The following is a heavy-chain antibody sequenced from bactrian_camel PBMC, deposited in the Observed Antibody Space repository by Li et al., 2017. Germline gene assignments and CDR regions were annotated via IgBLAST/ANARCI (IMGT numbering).Heavy chain of an antibody. CDR1: GFTFRTTD. Sequence: VQLVESGGGLVQPGGSLRLSCAASGFTFRTTDMSWVRQAPGEGLEWVSTIRASGNTFYVDSVKGRFTIFRDNAKNTVTLGLNSLKIEDMAMYYCATEVVPYYWGQGTQVTVS. V-gene: IGHV3S40*01. CDR3: ATEVVPYY. D-gene: IGHD7*01. CDR2: IRASGNT. J-gene: IGHJ4*01.